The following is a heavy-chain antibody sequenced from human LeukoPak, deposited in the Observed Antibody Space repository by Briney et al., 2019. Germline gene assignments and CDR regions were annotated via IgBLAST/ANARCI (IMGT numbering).Heavy chain of an antibody. Sequence: SLRLSCVASGFTFDDYAMHWVRQAPGKGLEWVSGISWNSGSIGYADSVKGRFTISRDNAKNSLYLQMNSLRAEDTALYFCAKDIYSSSWYYFDYWGQGTLVTVSS. CDR1: GFTFDDYA. CDR2: ISWNSGSI. D-gene: IGHD6-13*01. CDR3: AKDIYSSSWYYFDY. J-gene: IGHJ4*02. V-gene: IGHV3-9*01.